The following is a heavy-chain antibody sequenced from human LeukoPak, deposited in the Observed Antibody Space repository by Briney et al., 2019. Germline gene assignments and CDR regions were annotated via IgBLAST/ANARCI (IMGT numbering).Heavy chain of an antibody. D-gene: IGHD3-10*01. CDR3: ARRAQRITMVRGVLNFDY. V-gene: IGHV4-39*07. CDR1: GGSISSSSYN. CDR2: IHHSGST. Sequence: SETLSLTCSVSGGSISSSSYNWGWIRQPPGKGLEWIASIHHSGSTNYNPSLKSRVTISVDTSKNQFSLKLSSVTAADTAVYYCARRAQRITMVRGVLNFDYWGQGTLVTVSS. J-gene: IGHJ4*02.